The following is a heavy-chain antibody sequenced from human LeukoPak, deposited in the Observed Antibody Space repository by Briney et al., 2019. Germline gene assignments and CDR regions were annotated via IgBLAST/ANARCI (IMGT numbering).Heavy chain of an antibody. D-gene: IGHD3/OR15-3a*01. J-gene: IGHJ4*02. Sequence: GGSLRLSCAVSGITLSNYGMSWVRQAPGKGLEWVAGISDSGGSTNYADSVKGRFTISRDNPKNTLYLQMNSLRAEDAAVYFCAKRGVVIRVILVGFHKEAYYFESWGQGALVTVSS. CDR1: GITLSNYG. CDR2: ISDSGGST. CDR3: AKRGVVIRVILVGFHKEAYYFES. V-gene: IGHV3-23*01.